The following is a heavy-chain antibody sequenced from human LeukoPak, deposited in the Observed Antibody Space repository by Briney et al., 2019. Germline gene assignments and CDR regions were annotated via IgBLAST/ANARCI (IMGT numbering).Heavy chain of an antibody. Sequence: PSETLSLTCAVSGYSISSGCYWGWIRQPPGKGLEWIVSIYHSGNTYYNPSLKSRVTISVDTSKNQFSLKLSSVTAADTAVYYCARDGSFYGHLDYWGQGTLVTVSS. CDR2: IYHSGNT. J-gene: IGHJ4*02. D-gene: IGHD4-17*01. CDR1: GYSISSGCY. V-gene: IGHV4-38-2*02. CDR3: ARDGSFYGHLDY.